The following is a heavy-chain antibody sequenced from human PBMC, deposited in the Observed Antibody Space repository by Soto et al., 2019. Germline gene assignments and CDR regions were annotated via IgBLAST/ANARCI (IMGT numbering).Heavy chain of an antibody. CDR3: ARVKRQNYYDSADY. CDR2: ISAYNGNT. D-gene: IGHD3-22*01. Sequence: GASVKVSCKDSGYTFTSYGISWVRQAPGQGLEWMGWISAYNGNTNYAQKLQGRVTMTTDTSTSTAYMELRSLRSDDTAVYYCARVKRQNYYDSADYWGQGTLVTVSS. J-gene: IGHJ4*02. V-gene: IGHV1-18*01. CDR1: GYTFTSYG.